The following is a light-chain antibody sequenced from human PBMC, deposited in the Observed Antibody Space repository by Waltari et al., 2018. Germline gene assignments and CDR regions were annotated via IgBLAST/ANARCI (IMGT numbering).Light chain of an antibody. CDR3: CSYAGSSTFYV. CDR1: SSDVGSYNL. V-gene: IGLV2-23*02. Sequence: QSALTQPASVSGSPGQSITLSCTGTSSDVGSYNLVSWYQHHPGKAPKLMIFEVSKRPSGVSNRFSGSKSGSTASLTISGLQAEDEADYYCCSYAGSSTFYVFGIGTKVTVL. J-gene: IGLJ1*01. CDR2: EVS.